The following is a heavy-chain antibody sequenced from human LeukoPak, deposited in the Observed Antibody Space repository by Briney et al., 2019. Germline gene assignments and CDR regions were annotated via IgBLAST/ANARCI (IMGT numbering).Heavy chain of an antibody. J-gene: IGHJ6*02. CDR1: GFTFSDYY. CDR3: ARSPTYYYGMDV. Sequence: GGSLRLSCAASGFTFSDYYMSWIRQTPGKGLEWVAVIWYDGSNKYYADSVKGRFTISRDNSKNTLYLQMNSLRAEDTAVYYCARSPTYYYGMDVWGQGTTVTVSS. CDR2: IWYDGSNK. V-gene: IGHV3-33*08.